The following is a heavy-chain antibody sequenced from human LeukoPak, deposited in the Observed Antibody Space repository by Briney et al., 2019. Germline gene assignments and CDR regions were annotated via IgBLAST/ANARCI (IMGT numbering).Heavy chain of an antibody. CDR3: ARGPSTTVTMRNYGMDV. Sequence: PSETLSLTCTVSGASVSSASYWTWIRQPPGKGVEWIAHIYNGVNTNYNPSLKSRVTISVDTSKNQFSLRLNSVTAADTAVYYCARGPSTTVTMRNYGMDVWGQGTTVTVSS. V-gene: IGHV4-61*01. D-gene: IGHD4-17*01. J-gene: IGHJ6*02. CDR2: IYNGVNT. CDR1: GASVSSASY.